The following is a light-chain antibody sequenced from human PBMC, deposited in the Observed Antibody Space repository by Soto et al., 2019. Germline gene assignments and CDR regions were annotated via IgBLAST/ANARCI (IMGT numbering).Light chain of an antibody. Sequence: EIVLTQSPGTLSLSPGERATLSCRASQSVTGTYLAWYQQKTGQAPRLLIYGTSTRATGIPDRFSGSGSGTDFTLTISRLEPDDFAVYYCQQYGTSPRTFGRGTKVESK. CDR1: QSVTGTY. J-gene: IGKJ1*01. CDR3: QQYGTSPRT. CDR2: GTS. V-gene: IGKV3-20*01.